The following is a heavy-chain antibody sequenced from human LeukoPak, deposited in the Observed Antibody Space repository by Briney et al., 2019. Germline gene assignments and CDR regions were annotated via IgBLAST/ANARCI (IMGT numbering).Heavy chain of an antibody. V-gene: IGHV3-33*01. Sequence: GGSLRLSCAASGFTFSSYGMHWVRQAPGKGLEWVAVIWYDGSNKYYADSVKGRFTISRDNSKNTLYLQMNSLRAEDTAVYYCPRDYIIAAAGPFDQGGQGTLVTVSS. D-gene: IGHD6-13*01. CDR3: PRDYIIAAAGPFDQ. CDR1: GFTFSSYG. CDR2: IWYDGSNK. J-gene: IGHJ5*02.